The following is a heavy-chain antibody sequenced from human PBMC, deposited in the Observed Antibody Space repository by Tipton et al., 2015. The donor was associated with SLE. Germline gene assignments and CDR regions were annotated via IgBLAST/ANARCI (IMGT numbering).Heavy chain of an antibody. J-gene: IGHJ4*02. Sequence: QLVQSGGGVVQPGRSLRLSCAASGFSFSIYGMHWVRQAPGKGLEWVALIWYDGTNKYYADSVKGRFTISRDNSKNTLYLQMNSLRAEDTAMYYCAKPKYYDTSGYYCGPPDYWGQGTLVTVSS. D-gene: IGHD3-22*01. CDR1: GFSFSIYG. CDR3: AKPKYYDTSGYYCGPPDY. CDR2: IWYDGTNK. V-gene: IGHV3-33*06.